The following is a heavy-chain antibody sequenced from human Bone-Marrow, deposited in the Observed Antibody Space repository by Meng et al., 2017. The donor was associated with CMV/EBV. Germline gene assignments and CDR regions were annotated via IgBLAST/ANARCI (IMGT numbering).Heavy chain of an antibody. D-gene: IGHD5-24*01. Sequence: GEPLKISCAASGFTFSSYSMNWVRQAPGKGLEGVSSISSSSSYIYYADSVKGRFTISRDNAKNSLYLQMNSLRAEDTAVYYCAREGDVEMATILDDWGQGTLVTVSS. CDR1: GFTFSSYS. CDR3: AREGDVEMATILDD. V-gene: IGHV3-21*04. J-gene: IGHJ4*02. CDR2: ISSSSSYI.